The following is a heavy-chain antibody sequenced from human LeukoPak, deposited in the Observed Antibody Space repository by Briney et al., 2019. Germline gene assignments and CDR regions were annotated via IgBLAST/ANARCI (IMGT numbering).Heavy chain of an antibody. CDR1: GGSISSGDYY. J-gene: IGHJ4*02. Sequence: TLSLTCTVSGGSISSGDYYWSWIRQPPGKGLEWIGYIYYSGSTYYNPSLKSRVTISVDMSKNQFSLKLSSVTAADTAVYYCARAGYYDRLDYWGQGTLVTVSS. V-gene: IGHV4-30-4*08. D-gene: IGHD3-22*01. CDR3: ARAGYYDRLDY. CDR2: IYYSGST.